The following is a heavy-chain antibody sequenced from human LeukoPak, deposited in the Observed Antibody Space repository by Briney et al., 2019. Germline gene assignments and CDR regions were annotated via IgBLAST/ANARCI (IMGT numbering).Heavy chain of an antibody. D-gene: IGHD3-9*01. CDR1: GFTFSDYY. CDR3: AGRYFDWLLSNTDFDY. J-gene: IGHJ4*02. Sequence: GGSLRLSCAASGFTFSDYYMSWIRQAPGKGLEWVSYISSSGSTIYHADSVKGRFTISRDNAKNSLYLQMNSLRAEDTAVYYCAGRYFDWLLSNTDFDYWGQGTLVTVSS. V-gene: IGHV3-11*01. CDR2: ISSSGSTI.